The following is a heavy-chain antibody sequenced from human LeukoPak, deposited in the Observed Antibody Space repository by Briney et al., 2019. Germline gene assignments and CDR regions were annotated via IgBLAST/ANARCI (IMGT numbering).Heavy chain of an antibody. D-gene: IGHD5-24*01. V-gene: IGHV1-46*01. CDR3: ARDFGEMPNY. Sequence: ASVKVSCKASGYTFTRYYMHWVRQAPGQGLEWMGIIDPSGGSTSYAQNFQGGVTMTRDATTSTAYLELSSLRSEDTAVYYCARDFGEMPNYWGQGTLVTVSS. CDR2: IDPSGGST. CDR1: GYTFTRYY. J-gene: IGHJ4*02.